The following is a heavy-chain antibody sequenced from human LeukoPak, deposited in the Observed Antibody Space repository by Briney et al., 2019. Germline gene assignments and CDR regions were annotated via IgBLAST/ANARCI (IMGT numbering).Heavy chain of an antibody. CDR1: GFTFSSYS. D-gene: IGHD1-26*01. CDR2: INWNGGST. Sequence: GGSLRLSCAASGFTFSSYSMNWVRQAPGKGLEWVSGINWNGGSTGYADSVKGRFTISRDNAKNSLYLQMNSLRAEDTALYYCAGGVSGSYFRSPFDYWGQGTLVTVSS. CDR3: AGGVSGSYFRSPFDY. V-gene: IGHV3-20*04. J-gene: IGHJ4*02.